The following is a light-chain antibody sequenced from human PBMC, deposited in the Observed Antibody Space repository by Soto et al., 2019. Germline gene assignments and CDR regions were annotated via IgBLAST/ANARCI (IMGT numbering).Light chain of an antibody. V-gene: IGLV2-14*01. Sequence: QSVLTQPASVPGSPGQSITISCTGTSSDVGGYNYVSWYQQHPGKAPKLMIYDVSNRPSGVSNRFSGSKSGNTASLTISGLQAEDEADYYCISYTSTRTRVFGTGTKVTVL. CDR3: ISYTSTRTRV. J-gene: IGLJ1*01. CDR2: DVS. CDR1: SSDVGGYNY.